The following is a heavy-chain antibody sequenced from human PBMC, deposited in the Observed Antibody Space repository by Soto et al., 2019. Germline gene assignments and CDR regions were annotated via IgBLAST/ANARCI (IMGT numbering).Heavy chain of an antibody. J-gene: IGHJ6*02. CDR3: ARVERTLSTPFAYGMDV. Sequence: QLQLQESGSGLVKPSQTLSLTCTVSGGSINSGGYSWIWIRQPPGKGLEWIGYIYHTGNTFYNPSRQSRVTTSVDQSKNQFSLSLGSVTAADTAMYYCARVERTLSTPFAYGMDVWGQGTTVTVSS. CDR1: GGSINSGGYS. D-gene: IGHD2-2*01. CDR2: IYHTGNT. V-gene: IGHV4-30-2*01.